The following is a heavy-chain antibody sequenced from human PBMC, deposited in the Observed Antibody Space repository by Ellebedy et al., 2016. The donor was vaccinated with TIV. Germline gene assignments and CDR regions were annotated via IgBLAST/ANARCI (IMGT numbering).Heavy chain of an antibody. V-gene: IGHV3-30*02. Sequence: GESLKISCAASGFIFSNSGMNWVRQAPGKGLEWVAFIRFDGNNAYYADSAKGRFTISRDNSKNTLYLQMDSLRVEETAVYYCASDRGNYGGAPYNGMDIWGQGTTVTVSS. CDR1: GFIFSNSG. CDR2: IRFDGNNA. CDR3: ASDRGNYGGAPYNGMDI. J-gene: IGHJ6*02. D-gene: IGHD3-10*01.